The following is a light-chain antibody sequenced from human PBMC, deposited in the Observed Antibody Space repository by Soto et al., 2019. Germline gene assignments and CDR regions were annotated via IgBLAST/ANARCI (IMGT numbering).Light chain of an antibody. J-gene: IGKJ2*01. CDR2: DAS. V-gene: IGKV3-11*01. CDR1: QSVSSY. Sequence: EIALTQSPATLSLSPGERATLSCRASQSVSSYLAWYQQKPGQAPRLLIYDASNRATGIPARFSGSGSRTDFTLTISSLEPEDFAVYYCQQRSNWPYTFGQGTKLEIK. CDR3: QQRSNWPYT.